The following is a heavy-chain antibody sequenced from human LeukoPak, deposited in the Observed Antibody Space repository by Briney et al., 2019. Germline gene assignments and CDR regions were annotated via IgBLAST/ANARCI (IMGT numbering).Heavy chain of an antibody. V-gene: IGHV1-69*04. CDR1: GGTFSSYA. J-gene: IGHJ6*02. CDR2: IIPILGIA. Sequence: GASVKVSCKASGGTFSSYAISWVRQAPGQGLEWMGRIIPILGIANYAQKFQGRVTITADKSTSTAYMELSSLRSEDTAVYYCAREVSSSGWYYYYYYYGMDVWGQGTTVTVSS. CDR3: AREVSSSGWYYYYYYYGMDV. D-gene: IGHD6-19*01.